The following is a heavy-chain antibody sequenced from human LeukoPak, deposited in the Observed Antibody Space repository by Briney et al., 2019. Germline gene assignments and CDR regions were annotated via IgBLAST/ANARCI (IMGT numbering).Heavy chain of an antibody. J-gene: IGHJ3*02. Sequence: GGSLRLSCAASGFTFSSYWMTWVRQAPGKGLEWVANINRDASEKYYVDSVKGRFTISRDNAKNSLYLQMNSLRAEDTAVYYCAKEPGAYTNYVSGAFQMWGQGTMVTVSS. D-gene: IGHD4-11*01. V-gene: IGHV3-7*03. CDR3: AKEPGAYTNYVSGAFQM. CDR1: GFTFSSYW. CDR2: INRDASEK.